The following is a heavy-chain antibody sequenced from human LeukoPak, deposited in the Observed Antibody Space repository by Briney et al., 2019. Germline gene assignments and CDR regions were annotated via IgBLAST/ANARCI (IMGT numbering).Heavy chain of an antibody. CDR1: GGTFSSYA. J-gene: IGHJ4*02. D-gene: IGHD2-15*01. CDR3: ARGAGCSGGSCYLFDY. CDR2: IIPIFGTA. V-gene: IGHV1-69*13. Sequence: ASVEVSCKASGGTFSSYAISWVRQAPGQGLEWMGGIIPIFGTANYAQKFQGRVTITADESTSTAYMELSSLRSEGTAVYYCARGAGCSGGSCYLFDYWGQGTLVTVSS.